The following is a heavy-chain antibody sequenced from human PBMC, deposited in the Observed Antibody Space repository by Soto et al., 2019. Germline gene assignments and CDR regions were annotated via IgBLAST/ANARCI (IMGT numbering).Heavy chain of an antibody. J-gene: IGHJ5*02. CDR3: PKSRERKAVAINWFDP. CDR2: ISNSGGST. D-gene: IGHD6-19*01. V-gene: IGHV3-23*01. Sequence: PGCSLRLSCAASGFNFGNYAMSWVRQAPGTGLEWVSSISNSGGSTYYADSVKGRFTISRDNSKKTVYRQMNSLRAEETAVYYCPKSRERKAVAINWFDPWGQGT. CDR1: GFNFGNYA.